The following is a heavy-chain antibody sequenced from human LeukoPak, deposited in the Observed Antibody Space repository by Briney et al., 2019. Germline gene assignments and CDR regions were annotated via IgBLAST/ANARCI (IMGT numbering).Heavy chain of an antibody. CDR2: IWYDGSNK. J-gene: IGHJ4*02. CDR3: ARLSGETTIFDY. Sequence: GGSLRLSCAASGFTFNSYGMHWVRQAPGKGLEWVAFIWYDGSNKHYADSVKGRFTISRDNSKNTLYLQMNSLRAEDTAMYYCARLSGETTIFDYWGQGTLVTVSS. CDR1: GFTFNSYG. V-gene: IGHV3-33*01. D-gene: IGHD5-12*01.